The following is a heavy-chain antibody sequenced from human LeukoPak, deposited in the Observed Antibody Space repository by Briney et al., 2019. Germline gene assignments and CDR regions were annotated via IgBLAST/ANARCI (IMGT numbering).Heavy chain of an antibody. D-gene: IGHD1-26*01. Sequence: SESLSLTCTVSGGSISSYYWSWIRQPPGKGLEWIGYIYYSGSTNYNPSLKSRVTISVDTSKNQFSLKLSSVTAADTAVYYCARVNGAGDAFDIWGQGTMVTVSS. CDR3: ARVNGAGDAFDI. J-gene: IGHJ3*02. V-gene: IGHV4-59*01. CDR2: IYYSGST. CDR1: GGSISSYY.